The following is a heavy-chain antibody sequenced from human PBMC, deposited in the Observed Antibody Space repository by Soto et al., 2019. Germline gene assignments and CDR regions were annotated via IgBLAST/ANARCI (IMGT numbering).Heavy chain of an antibody. V-gene: IGHV4-59*08. D-gene: IGHD6-13*01. J-gene: IGHJ4*02. Sequence: PSETLSLTCTVSGGSISSYYWSWIRQPPGKGLEWIGYIYYSGSTNYNPSLKSRVTISVDTSKNQFSLKLSSVTAADTAVYYCARHSYSSSWYPYYFDYWGQGTLVTVSS. CDR1: GGSISSYY. CDR3: ARHSYSSSWYPYYFDY. CDR2: IYYSGST.